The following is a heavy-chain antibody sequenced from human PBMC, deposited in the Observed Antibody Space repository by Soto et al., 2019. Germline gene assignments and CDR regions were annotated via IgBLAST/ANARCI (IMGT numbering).Heavy chain of an antibody. Sequence: QVQLVESGGGVVQPGRSLRLSCAASGFTFSSYGMHWVRQAPGKGLEWVAVIWYDGSNKYYADSVKGRFTISRDNFKSTLYLRMNSLRAEDTGVYYCARDGGCRDGYTVGCNWFDLWGQGTLVTGSA. CDR2: IWYDGSNK. V-gene: IGHV3-33*01. CDR3: ARDGGCRDGYTVGCNWFDL. CDR1: GFTFSSYG. D-gene: IGHD5-12*01. J-gene: IGHJ5*02.